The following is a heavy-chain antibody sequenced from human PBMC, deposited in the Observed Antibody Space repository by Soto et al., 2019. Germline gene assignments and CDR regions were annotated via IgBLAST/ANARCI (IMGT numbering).Heavy chain of an antibody. CDR2: MYHSGST. CDR1: GGSISNGGYS. V-gene: IGHV4-30-2*01. D-gene: IGHD3-22*01. CDR3: ARGDRGYYDSSGYRWFDP. J-gene: IGHJ5*02. Sequence: SETLSLTCAVSGGSISNGGYSWSWIRQPPGKGLEWIGYMYHSGSTYYNPSLKSRVTISIDRSKNQFSLKLSSLRSEDTAVYYCARGDRGYYDSSGYRWFDPWGQGTLVTVSS.